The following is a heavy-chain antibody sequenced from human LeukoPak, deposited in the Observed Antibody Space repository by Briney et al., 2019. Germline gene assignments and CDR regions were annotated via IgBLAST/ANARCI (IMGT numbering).Heavy chain of an antibody. CDR1: GLTFSSYG. J-gene: IGHJ4*02. V-gene: IGHV3-30*02. CDR2: IWYDGSNK. CDR3: VKRSAYYFDY. Sequence: GGSLRLSCAASGLTFSSYGMHWVRQAPGKGLEWVAVIWYDGSNKYYADSVKGRFTVSRDNSKNTLYLQMSSLRAEDTAVYYCVKRSAYYFDYWGQGTLVTVSS.